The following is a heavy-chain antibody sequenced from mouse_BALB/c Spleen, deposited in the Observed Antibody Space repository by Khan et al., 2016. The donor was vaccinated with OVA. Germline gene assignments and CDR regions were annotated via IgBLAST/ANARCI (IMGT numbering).Heavy chain of an antibody. Sequence: EVQLQESGAELVKPGASVKLSCTGSGFNIKDTYMHWVKQRPEQGLEWIGRIDAAIGNTKYDPKFQGKATITADTSSNTAYLQLSRLTSEVTAVYYCTSPNWFAYWGQGTLVTVSA. CDR1: GFNIKDTY. CDR3: TSPNWFAY. J-gene: IGHJ3*01. CDR2: IDAAIGNT. V-gene: IGHV14-3*02.